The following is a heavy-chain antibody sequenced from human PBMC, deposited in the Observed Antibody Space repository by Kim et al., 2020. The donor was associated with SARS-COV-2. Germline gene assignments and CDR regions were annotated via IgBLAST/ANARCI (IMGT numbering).Heavy chain of an antibody. V-gene: IGHV4-34*01. CDR3: ASGGYGSSRGGY. CDR2: INHSGST. D-gene: IGHD6-13*01. Sequence: SETLSLTCAVYGGSFSGYYWSWIRQPPGKGLEWIGEINHSGSTNYNPSLKSRVTISVDTSKNQFSLKLSSVTAADTAVYYCASGGYGSSRGGYWGQGTLVTVSS. J-gene: IGHJ4*02. CDR1: GGSFSGYY.